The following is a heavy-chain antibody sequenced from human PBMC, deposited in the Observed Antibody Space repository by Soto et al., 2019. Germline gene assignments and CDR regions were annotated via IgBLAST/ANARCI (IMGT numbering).Heavy chain of an antibody. CDR2: ISAYNDDR. Sequence: GPEVKKPGASVKVSCKASGYSFSDYVVTWVRQSPGQGLQWMGWISAYNDDRNYAQNFQDRITMTTDTSTSTAYVELRSLRSDDTAVYFCGRARSAAMVTSDYWGQGTLVTVSS. J-gene: IGHJ4*02. V-gene: IGHV1-18*01. CDR3: GRARSAAMVTSDY. D-gene: IGHD5-18*01. CDR1: GYSFSDYV.